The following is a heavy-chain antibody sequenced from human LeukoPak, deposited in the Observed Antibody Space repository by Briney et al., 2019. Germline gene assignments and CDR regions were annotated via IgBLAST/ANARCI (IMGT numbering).Heavy chain of an antibody. Sequence: ASVKVSCKASGYTFTNYAMNWVRQAPGQGLEWMGWINTNSGNPTYAQGFTGRFVFSLDTSVSTAYLQISGLKAEDTAVYYCARDAPDLFPDAFDIWGQGTMVTVSS. V-gene: IGHV7-4-1*02. CDR3: ARDAPDLFPDAFDI. J-gene: IGHJ3*02. CDR1: GYTFTNYA. CDR2: INTNSGNP.